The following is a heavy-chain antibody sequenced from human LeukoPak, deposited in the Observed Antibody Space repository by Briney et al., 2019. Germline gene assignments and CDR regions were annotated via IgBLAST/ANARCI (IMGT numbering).Heavy chain of an antibody. Sequence: GGSVRLSCAASGYTFSGYAMSWVRQAPGEGLEWVSAISGSGGSTYYADSVKGRFTISRDNSKNTLYLQMNSLRAEDTAVYYCASSMIVVVITTEDYWGQGTLVTVSS. V-gene: IGHV3-23*01. CDR1: GYTFSGYA. CDR2: ISGSGGST. J-gene: IGHJ4*02. D-gene: IGHD3-22*01. CDR3: ASSMIVVVITTEDY.